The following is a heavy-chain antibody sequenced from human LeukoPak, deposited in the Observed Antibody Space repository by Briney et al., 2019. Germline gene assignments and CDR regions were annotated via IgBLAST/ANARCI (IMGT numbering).Heavy chain of an antibody. D-gene: IGHD6-19*01. V-gene: IGHV1-8*01. CDR2: MNPNSGNT. CDR3: ARGGYSSGWYGERTGDFRL. Sequence: ASVKVSCKASGYTFTSYDINWVRQAPGQGLEWMGWMNPNSGNTGYAQKFQGRVTMTRNTSISTAYMELSSLRSEDTAVYYCARGGYSSGWYGERTGDFRLWGQGTLVTVSS. J-gene: IGHJ4*02. CDR1: GYTFTSYD.